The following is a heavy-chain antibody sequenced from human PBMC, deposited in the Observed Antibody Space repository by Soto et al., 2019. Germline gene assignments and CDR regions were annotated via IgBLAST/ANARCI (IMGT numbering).Heavy chain of an antibody. Sequence: QVQLVQSGAEVKKPGSSVKVSCKASGGTFSSYAISWVRQAPGQGLEWMGGIIPIFGTANYAQKFQGRVTITADESTGTAYMELSSLRSEDTAVYYCARVAPANDIVVEVDATNHWDFDLWGRGTQVTVSS. V-gene: IGHV1-69*01. J-gene: IGHJ2*01. CDR3: ARVAPANDIVVEVDATNHWDFDL. D-gene: IGHD2-15*01. CDR1: GGTFSSYA. CDR2: IIPIFGTA.